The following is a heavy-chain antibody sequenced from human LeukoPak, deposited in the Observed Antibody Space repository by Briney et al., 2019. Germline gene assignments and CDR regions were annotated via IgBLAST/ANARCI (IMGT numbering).Heavy chain of an antibody. CDR3: ARGDRGYSYGIDY. CDR1: GFTFSSYS. J-gene: IGHJ4*02. Sequence: SGGSLRLSCAASGFTFSSYSMNWVRQAPGKGLDWISSISSRSSSIYYADSVKGRFTISRDNAKNSLYLQMNSLRAEDTAVYYCARGDRGYSYGIDYWGQGTLVTVSS. D-gene: IGHD5-18*01. CDR2: ISSRSSSI. V-gene: IGHV3-48*04.